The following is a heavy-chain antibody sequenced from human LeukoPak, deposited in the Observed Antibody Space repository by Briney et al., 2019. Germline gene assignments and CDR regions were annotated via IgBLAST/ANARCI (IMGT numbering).Heavy chain of an antibody. CDR1: GGSISNYY. CDR3: ARDEGELPIY. J-gene: IGHJ4*02. V-gene: IGHV4-59*12. D-gene: IGHD1-26*01. CDR2: IYYSGST. Sequence: SETLSLTCTVSGGSISNYYWSWIRQPPGKGLEWIGYIYYSGSTKYNPSLKSRVTISVDTSKNQFSLRLSSVTAADTAVYYCARDEGELPIYWGQGTLVTVSS.